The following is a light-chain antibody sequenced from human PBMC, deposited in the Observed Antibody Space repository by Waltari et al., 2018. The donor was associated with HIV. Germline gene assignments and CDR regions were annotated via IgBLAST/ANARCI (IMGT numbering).Light chain of an antibody. J-gene: IGKJ2*01. CDR1: QSVSSN. CDR2: GES. CDR3: QQYNNWPPYS. V-gene: IGKV3-15*01. Sequence: EIVMTQSPATLSVSPGERATLSCRASQSVSSNLAWYQQKPGPAPRLLIYGESTRATGIPARFSGSGSGTEFTLTISSLQSEDFAVYYCQQYNNWPPYSFGQGTKLEIK.